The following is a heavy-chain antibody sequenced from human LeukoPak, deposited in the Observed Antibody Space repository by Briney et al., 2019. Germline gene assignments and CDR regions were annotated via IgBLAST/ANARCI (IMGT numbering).Heavy chain of an antibody. CDR2: IIPIFGTA. CDR1: GYTFTSYD. V-gene: IGHV1-69*13. J-gene: IGHJ4*02. Sequence: ASVKVSCKASGYTFTSYDINWVRQATGQGLEWMGGIIPIFGTANYAQKFQGRVTITADESTSTAYMELSSLRSEDTAVYYCAREDYYFDYWGQGTLVTVSS. CDR3: AREDYYFDY.